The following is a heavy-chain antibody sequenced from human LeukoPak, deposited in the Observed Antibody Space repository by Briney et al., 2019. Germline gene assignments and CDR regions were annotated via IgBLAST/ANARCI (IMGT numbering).Heavy chain of an antibody. CDR1: GFTFSSYA. V-gene: IGHV3-23*01. D-gene: IGHD2-2*01. Sequence: PGRSLRLSCAASGFTFSSYAMNWVRQAPGKGLEWVSVISGGGGSTYYADSVKGRFTISRDNSKDTLYLQMNSLRADDTAVYYCARSPTAINGYFDPWGQGTLVTVSS. CDR2: ISGGGGST. J-gene: IGHJ5*02. CDR3: ARSPTAINGYFDP.